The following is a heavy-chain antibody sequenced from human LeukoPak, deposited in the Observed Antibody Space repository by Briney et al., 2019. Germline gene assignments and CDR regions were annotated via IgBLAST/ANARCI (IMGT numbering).Heavy chain of an antibody. CDR1: GFTFRDFS. CDR2: VSGDGGVT. D-gene: IGHD2/OR15-2a*01. J-gene: IGHJ4*02. Sequence: PGGSLRLSCAASGFTFRDFSMHWGRQAPGKGLEWVSLVSGDGGVTHYADSVKGRFTISRDNSKNSLYLQMSSLRVEDTAFYYCAKGNNSLSFNFDYWGQGTLVTVSS. V-gene: IGHV3-43*02. CDR3: AKGNNSLSFNFDY.